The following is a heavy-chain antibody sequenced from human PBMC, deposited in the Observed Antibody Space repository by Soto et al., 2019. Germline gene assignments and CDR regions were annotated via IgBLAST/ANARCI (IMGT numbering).Heavy chain of an antibody. D-gene: IGHD3-10*01. CDR3: ASEYGSGSYGYYYGMDV. CDR2: ISSSGDTT. Sequence: LRLSCSASGFTFNNYGMTWVRQAPGKGLEWVSGISSSGDTTYYADSVKGRLTVSRDNSKNTLYLQMTSLRAEDTAVYYCASEYGSGSYGYYYGMDVWGQGTTVTVSS. V-gene: IGHV3-23*01. CDR1: GFTFNNYG. J-gene: IGHJ6*02.